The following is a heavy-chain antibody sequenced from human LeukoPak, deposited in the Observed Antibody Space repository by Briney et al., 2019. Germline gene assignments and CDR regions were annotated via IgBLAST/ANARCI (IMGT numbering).Heavy chain of an antibody. D-gene: IGHD2-21*02. V-gene: IGHV3-33*01. CDR2: IWYDGSNK. Sequence: PGGSLRLSCAASGFTFSSYGMHWVRQAPGKGLEWVAVIWYDGSNKYYADSVKGRFTISRDNSKNTLYLQMNSLRAEDTAVYYCARDPWAYCGGDCYPDYWGQGTLVTVSS. J-gene: IGHJ4*02. CDR1: GFTFSSYG. CDR3: ARDPWAYCGGDCYPDY.